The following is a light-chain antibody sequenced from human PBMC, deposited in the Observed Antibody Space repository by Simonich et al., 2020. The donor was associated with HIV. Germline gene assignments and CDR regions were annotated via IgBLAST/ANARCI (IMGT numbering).Light chain of an antibody. CDR1: NIGSKS. V-gene: IGLV3-21*03. Sequence: SYALTQPPSVSVAPGKTARITCGGNNIGSKSVHWYQQRPGQAPVLVVYDDSGRPSGIPERFSGSNSGNTATLTSSRVEAGDEADYYCQVWDSSSDHLVFGGGTQLTVL. CDR3: QVWDSSSDHLV. J-gene: IGLJ7*01. CDR2: DDS.